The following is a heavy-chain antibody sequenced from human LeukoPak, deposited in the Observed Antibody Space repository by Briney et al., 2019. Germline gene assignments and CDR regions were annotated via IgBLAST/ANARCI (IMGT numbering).Heavy chain of an antibody. CDR2: ISESSSTI. CDR1: GFTFSSYE. V-gene: IGHV3-48*03. J-gene: IGHJ3*02. D-gene: IGHD5-12*01. CDR3: AKTEVATSRVDAFDI. Sequence: GGSLRLSCAASGFTFSSYEMNWVRQAPGKGLEWVSYISESSSTIYYADSVKGRFTISRDNAKNTLYLQMNSLRAEDTAVYYCAKTEVATSRVDAFDIWGQGTMVTVSS.